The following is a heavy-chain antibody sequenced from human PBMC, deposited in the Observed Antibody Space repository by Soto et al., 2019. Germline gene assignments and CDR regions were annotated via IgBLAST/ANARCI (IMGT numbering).Heavy chain of an antibody. D-gene: IGHD1-26*01. Sequence: GGSLRLSCAASGFTFSSYWMSWVRQAPGKGLEWVANINQDERETYYVDSVKGRFTISRDNAKNSLYLQMNSLRAEDTAVYYCARDGSFGDSFDYWGQGTLVTVSS. CDR2: INQDERET. CDR1: GFTFSSYW. CDR3: ARDGSFGDSFDY. V-gene: IGHV3-7*01. J-gene: IGHJ4*02.